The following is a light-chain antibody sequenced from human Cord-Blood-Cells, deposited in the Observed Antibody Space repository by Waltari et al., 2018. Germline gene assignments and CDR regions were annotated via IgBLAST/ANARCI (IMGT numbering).Light chain of an antibody. J-gene: IGLJ3*02. CDR2: RNN. CDR3: SAWDSSLSAWV. CDR1: SNNVCNQG. V-gene: IGLV10-54*01. Sequence: HAGLTQPPSVSKSLRQTATLTCTANSNNVCNQGAPWPQQHQGHPPKLLSYRNNNRPSGISERLSASRSGNTASLTITGLQPEDEADYYCSAWDSSLSAWVFGGGTKLTVL.